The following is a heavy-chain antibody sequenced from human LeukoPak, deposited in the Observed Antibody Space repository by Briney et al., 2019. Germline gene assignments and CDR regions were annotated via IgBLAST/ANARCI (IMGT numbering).Heavy chain of an antibody. J-gene: IGHJ4*02. CDR2: ISWNSGSI. CDR3: AKGDGAARFYYFDY. D-gene: IGHD6-6*01. Sequence: PGRSLRLSCAASGFTFDDYAMHWVRQAPGKGLEWVSGISWNSGSIGYADSVKGRFTISRDNAKNSLYLQMNSLRAEDTALYYCAKGDGAARFYYFDYWGQGTLVTVSS. CDR1: GFTFDDYA. V-gene: IGHV3-9*01.